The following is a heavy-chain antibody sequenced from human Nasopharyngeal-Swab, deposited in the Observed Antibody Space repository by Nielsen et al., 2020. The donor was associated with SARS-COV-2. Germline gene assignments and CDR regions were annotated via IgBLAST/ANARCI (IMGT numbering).Heavy chain of an antibody. D-gene: IGHD4-17*01. CDR1: GFTFSDYY. CDR3: ARSNGDDYGDPQESYYFDY. CDR2: ISSSGSTI. J-gene: IGHJ4*02. Sequence: GESLKISCAASGFTFSDYYMSWIRQAPGKGLEWVSYISSSGSTIYYADSVRGRFTISRDNAKNSLYLQMNSLRAEDTAVYYCARSNGDDYGDPQESYYFDYWGQGTLGTVSS. V-gene: IGHV3-11*04.